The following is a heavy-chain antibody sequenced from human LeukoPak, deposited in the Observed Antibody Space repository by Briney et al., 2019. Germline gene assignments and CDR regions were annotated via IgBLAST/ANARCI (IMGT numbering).Heavy chain of an antibody. CDR2: IYHSGST. CDR3: ARDEDGYTLDY. Sequence: SETLSLTCTVSGGSISSGGYYWSWIRQPPGKGLEWIGYIYHSGSTYYNPSLKSRVTISVDRSKNQFSLKLSSVTAADTAVYYCARDEDGYTLDYWGQGTLVTVSS. V-gene: IGHV4-30-2*01. D-gene: IGHD5-24*01. CDR1: GGSISSGGYY. J-gene: IGHJ4*02.